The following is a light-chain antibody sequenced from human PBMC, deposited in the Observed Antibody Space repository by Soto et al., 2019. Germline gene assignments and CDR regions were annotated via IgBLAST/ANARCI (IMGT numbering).Light chain of an antibody. CDR3: QKYDSFPCT. V-gene: IGKV1-27*01. Sequence: DIQMTQSPSSLSASVGDRVTITCRASQGIGNNLAWYQQKPGKVPTLLIYAASTLHSGVPSRFSGSGSGTDFTLSISSLQPEDVATYYCQKYDSFPCTFGQGTKV. CDR1: QGIGNN. J-gene: IGKJ1*01. CDR2: AAS.